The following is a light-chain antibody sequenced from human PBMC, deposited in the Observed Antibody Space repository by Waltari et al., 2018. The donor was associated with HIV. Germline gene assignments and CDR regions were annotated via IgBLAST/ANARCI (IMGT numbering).Light chain of an antibody. CDR2: RNN. Sequence: QSVLTQPPSASGTPGQRVTISCSGSNPNIGSNYVSWYQHLPGTTPKLLIYRNNQRHSGVPDRVYGSKSGTSASLAISGLRSEDEADYYCAVWDDSLSGRVFGGGTKLTVL. J-gene: IGLJ3*02. V-gene: IGLV1-47*01. CDR3: AVWDDSLSGRV. CDR1: NPNIGSNY.